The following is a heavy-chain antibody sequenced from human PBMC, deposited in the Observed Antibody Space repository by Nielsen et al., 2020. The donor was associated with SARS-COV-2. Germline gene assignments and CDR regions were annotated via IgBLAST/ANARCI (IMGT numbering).Heavy chain of an antibody. Sequence: SLKISCAASGITIDDFAMHWVRQVPGKGLEWVSGISWNSGSIGYADSVKGRFTISRDNAKNSLYLQMNSLRAEDTALYYCAKETGTTGYWGQGTLVTVSS. CDR1: GITIDDFA. J-gene: IGHJ4*02. CDR2: ISWNSGSI. CDR3: AKETGTTGY. V-gene: IGHV3-9*01. D-gene: IGHD1-14*01.